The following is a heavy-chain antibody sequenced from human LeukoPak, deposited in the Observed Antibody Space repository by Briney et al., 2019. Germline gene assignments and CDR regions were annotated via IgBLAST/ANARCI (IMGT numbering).Heavy chain of an antibody. J-gene: IGHJ4*02. CDR1: GFSFSSYS. CDR2: ISSSSSYI. Sequence: GGSLRLSCAASGFSFSSYSMNWVRQAPGKGLEWVSFISSSSSYIYYADSVKGRFTISRDHAKNSLFLKMTSLRAEKSGVYYSARDGDSDIIDFWGQGTLVTVSS. V-gene: IGHV3-21*01. D-gene: IGHD4-17*01. CDR3: ARDGDSDIIDF.